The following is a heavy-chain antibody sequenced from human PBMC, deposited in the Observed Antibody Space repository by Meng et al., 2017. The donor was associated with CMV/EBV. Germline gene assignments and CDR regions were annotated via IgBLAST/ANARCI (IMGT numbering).Heavy chain of an antibody. CDR1: GGSISSSSYY. D-gene: IGHD2-2*01. Sequence: SETLSLTCTVSGGSISSSSYYWGWIRQPPGKGLEWIGSIYYSGSTYYNPSLKSRVTISVDTSKNQFSLKLSSVTAADTAVYYCARTIVVVPAAIGENWFDPWGQGTLVTSPQ. J-gene: IGHJ5*02. V-gene: IGHV4-39*07. CDR2: IYYSGST. CDR3: ARTIVVVPAAIGENWFDP.